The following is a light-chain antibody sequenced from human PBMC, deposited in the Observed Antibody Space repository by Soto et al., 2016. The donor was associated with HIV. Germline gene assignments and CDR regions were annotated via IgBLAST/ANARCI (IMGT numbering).Light chain of an antibody. CDR1: QSLLHSNGNTY. V-gene: IGKV2-28*01. CDR3: MQAIQLPYT. CDR2: LGS. J-gene: IGKJ2*01. Sequence: EIVMTQSPLPLPVTPGEPASFSCRSSQSLLHSNGNTYLDWYLQKPGQSPQLVIYLGSNRASGVPDRFRGSGSGTDFTLKISRVEAEDVGVYYCMQAIQLPYTFGQGTKLEIK.